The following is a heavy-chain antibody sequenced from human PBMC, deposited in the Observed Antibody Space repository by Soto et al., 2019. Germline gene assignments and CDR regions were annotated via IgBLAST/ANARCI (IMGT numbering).Heavy chain of an antibody. Sequence: QVQLVQSGAEVKKPGASVKVSCKASGYTFTSYGISWVRQAPGQGLEWMGWISAYNGNTNYAQKLQGRVTMTTDTSTSTADMELRSLRSDDTAVYYCARLGRRGIYYDSSGYYYGYWGQGTLVTVSS. CDR2: ISAYNGNT. D-gene: IGHD3-22*01. CDR1: GYTFTSYG. J-gene: IGHJ4*02. CDR3: ARLGRRGIYYDSSGYYYGY. V-gene: IGHV1-18*04.